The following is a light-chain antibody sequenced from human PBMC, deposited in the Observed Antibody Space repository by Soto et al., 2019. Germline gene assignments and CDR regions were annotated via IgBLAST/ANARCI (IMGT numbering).Light chain of an antibody. CDR1: QSVGSSY. J-gene: IGKJ2*01. Sequence: ETVLTQSPGTLSLSPGERATLSCRASQSVGSSYLSWYQQKPGQAPRLLIYGSSSRATGIPDRFSGSGSGTDFTLTISSLQAADCATYYCQQYNSYPYTFGLGTKLEIK. CDR3: QQYNSYPYT. V-gene: IGKV3-20*01. CDR2: GSS.